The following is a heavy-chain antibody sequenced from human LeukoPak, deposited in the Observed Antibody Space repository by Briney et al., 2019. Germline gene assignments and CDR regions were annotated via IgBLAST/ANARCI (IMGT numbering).Heavy chain of an antibody. CDR2: INWNGGST. Sequence: GGSLRLSCAASGFTFDDYGMSWVRQTPGKGLEWVSGINWNGGSTAYADSVKGRFTISRDNAKNSLYLQMNSLRAEDTAVYYCAKDPIITMIVVARNYFDYWGQGTPVTVSS. CDR3: AKDPIITMIVVARNYFDY. D-gene: IGHD3-22*01. V-gene: IGHV3-20*04. J-gene: IGHJ4*02. CDR1: GFTFDDYG.